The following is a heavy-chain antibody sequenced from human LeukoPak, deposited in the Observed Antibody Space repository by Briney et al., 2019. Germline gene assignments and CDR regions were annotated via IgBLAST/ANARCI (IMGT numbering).Heavy chain of an antibody. CDR2: IYYTGNT. J-gene: IGHJ4*02. CDR3: AKRGGYGLIDY. Sequence: KTSETLSLTCAVSGASISGSGYYLGWIRQPPGKGLEWIGNIYYTGNTYYNASLQSRVTISIDTSKNQFSLRLNSVTAADTAMYYCAKRGGYGLIDYWGQGTLVTVSS. V-gene: IGHV4-39*01. D-gene: IGHD5-12*01. CDR1: GASISGSGYY.